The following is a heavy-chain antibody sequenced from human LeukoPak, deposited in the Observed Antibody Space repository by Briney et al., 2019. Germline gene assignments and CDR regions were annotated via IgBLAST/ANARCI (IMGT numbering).Heavy chain of an antibody. CDR2: MNPNSGNT. D-gene: IGHD3-3*01. V-gene: IGHV1-8*03. Sequence: ASVKVSCKASGYTFTSYDINWVRQAPGQGLEWMGWMNPNSGNTGYAQKFQGRVTITRNTSISTAYMELSSLRSEDTAVYYCARARASITIFGVAPDYYYYMDVWGKGTTVTVSS. CDR1: GYTFTSYD. CDR3: ARARASITIFGVAPDYYYYMDV. J-gene: IGHJ6*03.